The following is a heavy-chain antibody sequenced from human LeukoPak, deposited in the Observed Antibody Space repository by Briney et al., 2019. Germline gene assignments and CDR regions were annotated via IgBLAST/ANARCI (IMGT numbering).Heavy chain of an antibody. J-gene: IGHJ6*03. D-gene: IGHD5-18*01. V-gene: IGHV4-39*01. CDR3: ARLPSRHYYYYYMDV. CDR2: IYYSGST. Sequence: SETLSLTCTVSGGSISSTSYYWGWIRQPPGKGLEWIGNIYYSGSTYYNPSLNSRVTISVDTSKDQFSLKLSSVTAADTAVYYCARLPSRHYYYYYMDVWGKGTTVTVSS. CDR1: GGSISSTSYY.